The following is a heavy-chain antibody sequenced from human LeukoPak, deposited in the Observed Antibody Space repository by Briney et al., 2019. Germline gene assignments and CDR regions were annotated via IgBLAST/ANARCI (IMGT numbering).Heavy chain of an antibody. CDR3: AREGVSWYSYGMDV. CDR1: GYTFTGYY. J-gene: IGHJ6*02. D-gene: IGHD6-13*01. CDR2: INPNSGGT. V-gene: IGHV1-2*02. Sequence: GASVKVSCKASGYTFTGYYMHWVRQAPGQGLEWMGWINPNSGGTNYAQKFQGRVTMTRDTSISTAYMELSRLRSDDTAVYYCAREGVSWYSYGMDVWGQGTTVTVSS.